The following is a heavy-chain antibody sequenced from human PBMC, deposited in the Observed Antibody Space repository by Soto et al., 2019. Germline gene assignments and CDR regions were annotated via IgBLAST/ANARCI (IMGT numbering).Heavy chain of an antibody. CDR3: ARGRWLRSEYYFDY. CDR1: GYTFTSYA. CDR2: INAGNGNT. D-gene: IGHD5-12*01. V-gene: IGHV1-3*01. J-gene: IGHJ4*02. Sequence: RASVKVSCKASGYTFTSYAMHWVRQASGQRLEWMGWINAGNGNTKYSQKFQGRVTITRDTSASTAYMELSSLRSEDTAVYYCARGRWLRSEYYFDYWGQGTLVTVYS.